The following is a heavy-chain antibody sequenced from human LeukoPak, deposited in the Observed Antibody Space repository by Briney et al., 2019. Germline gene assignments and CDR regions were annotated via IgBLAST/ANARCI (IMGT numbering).Heavy chain of an antibody. V-gene: IGHV1-8*03. D-gene: IGHD2-21*02. J-gene: IGHJ4*02. CDR3: ARMRRYCGGDCYQRHFDY. Sequence: GASVKVSCKASGYTFISYDINWVRQATGQGLEWMGWMNPNSGNTGYAQKFQGRVTITRNTSISTAYMELSSLRSEDTAVYYCARMRRYCGGDCYQRHFDYWGQGTLVTVSS. CDR2: MNPNSGNT. CDR1: GYTFISYD.